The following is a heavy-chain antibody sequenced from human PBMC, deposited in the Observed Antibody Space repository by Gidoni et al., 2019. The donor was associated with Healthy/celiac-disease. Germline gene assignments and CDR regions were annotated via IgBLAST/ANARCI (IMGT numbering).Heavy chain of an antibody. CDR2: ISGSGGST. V-gene: IGHV3-23*01. CDR1: GFTLSSYA. D-gene: IGHD4-4*01. CDR3: ARQPTVTTRLDWFDP. J-gene: IGHJ5*02. Sequence: EVQLLESGGGWVQPGGYLRLSCAASGFTLSSYAMSWVRQAPGKGLEWVSAISGSGGSTYYADSVKGRFTISRDNSKNTLYLQMNSLRAEDTAVYYCARQPTVTTRLDWFDPWGQGTLVTVSS.